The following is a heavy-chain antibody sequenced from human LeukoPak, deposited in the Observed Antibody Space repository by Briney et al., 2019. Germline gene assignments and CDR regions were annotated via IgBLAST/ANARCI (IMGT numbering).Heavy chain of an antibody. J-gene: IGHJ4*02. Sequence: GGSLRLSCTASGFTFSSYAMHWVRQAPGKGLEWVAVISYDGSNKYYADSVKGRFTISRDNSKNTLYLQMNSLRAEDTAVYYCAKIGITMIVVVPFYFDYWGQGTLVTVSS. D-gene: IGHD3-22*01. V-gene: IGHV3-30-3*01. CDR3: AKIGITMIVVVPFYFDY. CDR1: GFTFSSYA. CDR2: ISYDGSNK.